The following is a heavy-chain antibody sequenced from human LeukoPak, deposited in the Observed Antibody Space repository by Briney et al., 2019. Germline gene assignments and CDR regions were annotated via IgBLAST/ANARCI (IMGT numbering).Heavy chain of an antibody. V-gene: IGHV4-39*01. CDR2: IYYSGST. D-gene: IGHD6-19*01. CDR1: GGSISSSSYY. J-gene: IGHJ4*02. Sequence: SETLSLTCTVSGGSISSSSYYWGWIRQPPGKGLEWIGSIYYSGSTYYNPSLKSRVTISVDTSKNQFSLKLSSVTAADTAVYYCARVGVAVAGTFYLDYWDQGTLVTVSS. CDR3: ARVGVAVAGTFYLDY.